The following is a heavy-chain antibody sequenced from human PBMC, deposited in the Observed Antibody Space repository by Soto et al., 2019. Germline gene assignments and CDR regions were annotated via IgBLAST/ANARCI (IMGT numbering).Heavy chain of an antibody. D-gene: IGHD3-3*01. CDR1: GFSFGSHA. CDR2: ISGSGGTT. J-gene: IGHJ4*02. CDR3: AKTPYDFWSSGQYLFDH. V-gene: IGHV3-23*01. Sequence: GGSLRLSCTVSGFSFGSHAMSWVRQAPGKGLECVSGISGSGGTTFYADSVKGRFTISRDNSKKTLYLQMDSLRAEDTAIYYCAKTPYDFWSSGQYLFDHWGQGTLVTVSS.